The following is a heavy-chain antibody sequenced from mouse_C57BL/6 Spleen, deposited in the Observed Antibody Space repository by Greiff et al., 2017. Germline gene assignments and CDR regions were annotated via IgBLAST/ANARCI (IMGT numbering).Heavy chain of an antibody. CDR2: ISDGGSYT. Sequence: EVMLVESGGGLVKPGGSLKLSCAASGFTFSSYAMSWVRQTPEKRLEWVATISDGGSYTYYPDNVKGRFTISRDNAKNNLYLQMSHLKSEDTAMYYCARDSNYVLAWFAYWGQGTLVTVSA. CDR3: ARDSNYVLAWFAY. V-gene: IGHV5-4*01. CDR1: GFTFSSYA. J-gene: IGHJ3*01. D-gene: IGHD2-5*01.